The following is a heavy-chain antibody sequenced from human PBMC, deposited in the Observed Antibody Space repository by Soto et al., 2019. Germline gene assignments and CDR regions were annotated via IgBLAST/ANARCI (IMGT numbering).Heavy chain of an antibody. J-gene: IGHJ6*02. D-gene: IGHD6-13*01. CDR1: GGSISSYY. CDR3: ARRYSSSLDV. Sequence: SATLSLTCTVSGGSISSYYWSWIRQPPGKGLEWIGYIYYSGSTNYNPSLKSRVTISVDTSKNQFSLKLRSVTAADTAVYYCARRYSSSLDVWGQGTTVTVSS. V-gene: IGHV4-59*08. CDR2: IYYSGST.